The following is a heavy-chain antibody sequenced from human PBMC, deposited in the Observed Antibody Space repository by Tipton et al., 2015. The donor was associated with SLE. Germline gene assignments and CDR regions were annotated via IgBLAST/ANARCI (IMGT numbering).Heavy chain of an antibody. Sequence: TLSLTCSVSGGSISSGGYFWSWIRQHPGKGLEWIGYIYHSGNTYYNPSLKSRLTISVDTSKNQFSLKLTSVTAADTAVYYCTRERGGYNLDAFDIWGQGTMVTASS. J-gene: IGHJ3*02. CDR2: IYHSGNT. V-gene: IGHV4-31*03. CDR1: GGSISSGGYF. D-gene: IGHD5-24*01. CDR3: TRERGGYNLDAFDI.